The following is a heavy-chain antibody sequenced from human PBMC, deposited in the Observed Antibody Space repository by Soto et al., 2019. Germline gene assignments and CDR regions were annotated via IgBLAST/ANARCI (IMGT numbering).Heavy chain of an antibody. CDR3: VKDGEAYNGVWDYFDH. Sequence: EVQLLESGGGLVQSGGSLRLSCAVSGFTFRNYAMTWVRQAPGKGLEWVLGISGGGDETYNADPVKGRFIISRDNYKNTLYLQMNSLRAEDTAIYYCVKDGEAYNGVWDYFDHWGQGPLITVSS. D-gene: IGHD3-16*01. CDR1: GFTFRNYA. J-gene: IGHJ4*02. V-gene: IGHV3-23*01. CDR2: ISGGGDET.